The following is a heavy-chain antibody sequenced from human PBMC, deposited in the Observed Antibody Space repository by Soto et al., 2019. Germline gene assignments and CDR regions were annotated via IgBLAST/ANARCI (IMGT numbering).Heavy chain of an antibody. V-gene: IGHV2-26*01. D-gene: IGHD3-10*01. CDR1: GFSLRSGRMG. Sequence: QVTLKESGPVLVKPTETLTLTCTVSGFSLRSGRMGVSWIRQSPGKALEWLADIFSNREESLSTSLRSRRTISKDTSKRQVVLTMTNMDPVDTATYCCARIVRYFGELESYSWFDPWGQGTLVTVSS. J-gene: IGHJ5*02. CDR3: ARIVRYFGELESYSWFDP. CDR2: IFSNREE.